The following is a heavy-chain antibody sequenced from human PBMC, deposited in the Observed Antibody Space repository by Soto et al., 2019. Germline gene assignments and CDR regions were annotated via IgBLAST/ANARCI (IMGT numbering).Heavy chain of an antibody. D-gene: IGHD3-22*01. CDR2: IFPSDSDT. CDR1: GYKFTSSW. V-gene: IGHV5-51*01. J-gene: IGHJ5*02. Sequence: GESLKISCRTSGYKFTSSWIAWVRQKPGKGLEWMGIIFPSDSDTRYSPSFQGQVTISADRSTSTVFLQWASLKASDTAVYFCARKDKSGYFDWFDPWGQGTLVTVSS. CDR3: ARKDKSGYFDWFDP.